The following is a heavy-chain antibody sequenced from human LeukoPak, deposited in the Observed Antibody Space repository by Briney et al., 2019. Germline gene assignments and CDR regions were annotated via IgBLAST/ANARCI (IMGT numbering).Heavy chain of an antibody. CDR3: AKDRETTASGTFDF. J-gene: IGHJ4*02. D-gene: IGHD6-13*01. Sequence: PGRSLRLSCAASGFTFSSYGMHYVRQAPGKGLEWVAVISDDGRNKNYADSVKGRFTISRDSSNNTLYLQMNSLRAEDTGVYFCAKDRETTASGTFDFRGQGTLVTVSS. V-gene: IGHV3-30*18. CDR2: ISDDGRNK. CDR1: GFTFSSYG.